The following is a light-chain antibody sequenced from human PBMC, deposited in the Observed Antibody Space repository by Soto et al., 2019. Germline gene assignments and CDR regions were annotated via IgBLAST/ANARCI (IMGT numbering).Light chain of an antibody. CDR1: QSISSW. J-gene: IGKJ4*01. V-gene: IGKV1-5*01. CDR2: DAS. CDR3: QQYNTYSSLT. Sequence: DIQMTQSPSTLSASVGGRVTITCRASQSISSWLAWYQQKLGRAPRLLIYDASSLESGVPSRFSGSGYGTEFTLTISSLQPDDFATYYCQQYNTYSSLTFGGGTKV.